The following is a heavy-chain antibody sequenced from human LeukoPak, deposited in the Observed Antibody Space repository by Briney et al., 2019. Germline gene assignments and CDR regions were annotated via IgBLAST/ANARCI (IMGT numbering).Heavy chain of an antibody. D-gene: IGHD3/OR15-3a*01. CDR2: INPNSGGT. J-gene: IGHJ5*02. CDR3: ATEGGLGLGENWFDP. CDR1: GYTFTGYY. Sequence: GASVKVSCKASGYTFTGYYMHWVRQAPGQGLEWMGWINPNSGGTNYAQKFQGRVTMTRDMSTSTVYVELTSLRSGDTAVYYCATEGGLGLGENWFDPWGQGTLVTVSS. V-gene: IGHV1-2*02.